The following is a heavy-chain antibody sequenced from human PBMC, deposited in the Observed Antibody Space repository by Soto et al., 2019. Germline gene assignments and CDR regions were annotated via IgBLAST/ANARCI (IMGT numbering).Heavy chain of an antibody. D-gene: IGHD3-16*01. V-gene: IGHV4-34*01. J-gene: IGHJ6*02. Sequence: SETLSLTCAVYGGSFSGYYWTWIRQPPGTGLEWIGEINHNGSTNYNPSLKSRVTISVDTSKNQFSLKLTSVTAADTAVYYCAVQPTAGSFYDLGSYYYYYGMDVWGQGTTVTVSS. CDR2: INHNGST. CDR1: GGSFSGYY. CDR3: AVQPTAGSFYDLGSYYYYYGMDV.